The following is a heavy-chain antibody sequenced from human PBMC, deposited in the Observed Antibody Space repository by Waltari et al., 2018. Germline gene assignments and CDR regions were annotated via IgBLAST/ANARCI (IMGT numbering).Heavy chain of an antibody. V-gene: IGHV3-7*04. CDR3: ARDPTRKFDY. J-gene: IGHJ4*02. CDR2: IKEDGVEE. Sequence: EVQLVESGGGLVQPGGSLRLSCAASGFTFSSYWMTWVRQAPGKGLEWVASIKEDGVEEYYVGSVKGRFTISRDNARNSLYLQMNSLRAEDTAVYYCARDPTRKFDYWGQGIQVTVSS. CDR1: GFTFSSYW.